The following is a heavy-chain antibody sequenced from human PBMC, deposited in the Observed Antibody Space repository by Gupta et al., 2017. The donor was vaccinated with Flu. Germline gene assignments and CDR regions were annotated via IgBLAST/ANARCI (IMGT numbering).Heavy chain of an antibody. CDR3: AGEYSSSSDYY. D-gene: IGHD6-6*01. V-gene: IGHV3-33*01. Sequence: QMQLVESGGGVVQPGESLCLSCEVSAFGFRSYCFHWVRQAPGKGLEVVALIWYDGNNKYYADSVMGRFTVSRDKSKNTVYLQMISLRAEDTAVYHCAGEYSSSSDYYWGQGTRVTVSS. J-gene: IGHJ4*02. CDR1: AFGFRSYC. CDR2: IWYDGNNK.